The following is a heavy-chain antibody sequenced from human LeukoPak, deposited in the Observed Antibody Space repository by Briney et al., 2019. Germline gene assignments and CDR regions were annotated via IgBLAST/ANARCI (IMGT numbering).Heavy chain of an antibody. V-gene: IGHV4-59*11. CDR3: ARDLQYYDFWSGYYPRVSYMDV. D-gene: IGHD3-3*01. Sequence: PSETLSLTCTVSGGSISSHYWSWIRQPPGKGLEWIGYIYYSGSTNYNPSLKSRVTISVATSKNQFSLKLSSVTAADTAVYYCARDLQYYDFWSGYYPRVSYMDVWGKGTTVTVSS. CDR1: GGSISSHY. CDR2: IYYSGST. J-gene: IGHJ6*03.